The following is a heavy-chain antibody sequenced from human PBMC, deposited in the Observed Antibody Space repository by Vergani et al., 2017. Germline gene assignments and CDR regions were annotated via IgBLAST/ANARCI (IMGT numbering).Heavy chain of an antibody. D-gene: IGHD3-10*01. Sequence: EVQLLESGGGLVQPGGSLRLTCAASEFTFSNYAMNWVRQAPGKGLEWVSGISGIGVSAYYTTSVKGRFTISRDNSKNMLFLQMNNLRTEDTAIYYCAKQYFVSGNYLFDYWGQGTLVTVSS. CDR1: EFTFSNYA. J-gene: IGHJ4*02. V-gene: IGHV3-23*01. CDR2: ISGIGVSA. CDR3: AKQYFVSGNYLFDY.